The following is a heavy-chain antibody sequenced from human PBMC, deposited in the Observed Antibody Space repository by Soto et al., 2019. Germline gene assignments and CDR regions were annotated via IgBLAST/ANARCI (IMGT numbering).Heavy chain of an antibody. CDR3: ATVFEH. J-gene: IGHJ4*02. V-gene: IGHV3-74*01. CDR2: VDSDGSGT. Sequence: EVQLVESGGGSVQPGGSLRLSCVASGITFSGYWMHWVRQVPGKGLVWVARVDSDGSGTSYADSVKGRFTISRAKAKNTLYLQLISLRGEDTAVYYCATVFEHWGQGIPVTVSS. CDR1: GITFSGYW.